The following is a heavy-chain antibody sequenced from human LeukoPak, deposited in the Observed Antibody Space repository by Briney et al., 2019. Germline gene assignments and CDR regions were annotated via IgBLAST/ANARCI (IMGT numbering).Heavy chain of an antibody. CDR2: ISESGGHT. D-gene: IGHD3-22*01. CDR1: GFTFSSYA. J-gene: IGHJ3*02. CDR3: AKSAGPIVTRGGYAFDI. Sequence: GGSLRLSCAASGFTFSSYAMSWVRQSPGKGLEWVSSISESGGHTYYADSVKGRFTMSRDNSKSTLYLQMNSLRAEDTALYYCAKSAGPIVTRGGYAFDIWGQGTMVTVSS. V-gene: IGHV3-23*01.